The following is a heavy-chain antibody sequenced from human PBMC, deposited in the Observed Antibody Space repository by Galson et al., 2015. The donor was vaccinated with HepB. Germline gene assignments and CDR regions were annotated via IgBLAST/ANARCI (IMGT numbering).Heavy chain of an antibody. Sequence: SLRLSCAAFGFTFSSFAMHWVRQAPGKGLEWVAVISYDGSDIEYVDSVKGRFTISRDDSKNTLYLQMNSLRPEDTAVYYCAKYRGYTYSPGDYFDYWGQGALVTVSS. D-gene: IGHD5-12*01. J-gene: IGHJ4*02. CDR1: GFTFSSFA. CDR2: ISYDGSDI. CDR3: AKYRGYTYSPGDYFDY. V-gene: IGHV3-30*18.